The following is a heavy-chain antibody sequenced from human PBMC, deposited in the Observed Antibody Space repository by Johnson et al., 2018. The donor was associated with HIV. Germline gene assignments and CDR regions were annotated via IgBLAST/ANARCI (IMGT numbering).Heavy chain of an antibody. CDR3: ARDQSEVDAFDI. CDR2: ISYDGDNV. CDR1: GFTFSNSA. Sequence: QMLLVESGGGVVQPGRALRLSCAASGFTFSNSAMHWVRQAPGKGLEWVAVISYDGDNVYYADSVKGRFTISRDNSKNTLYLQMNSLRVADTAVYYCARDQSEVDAFDIWGQGTMVTVSS. J-gene: IGHJ3*02. V-gene: IGHV3-30-3*01.